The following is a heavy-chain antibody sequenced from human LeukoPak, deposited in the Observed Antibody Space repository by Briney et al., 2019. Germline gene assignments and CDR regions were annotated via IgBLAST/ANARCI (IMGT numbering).Heavy chain of an antibody. Sequence: SETLSLTCAVYGGSFSGYYWSWIRQPPGKGLEWIGEINHSGSTNYNSSLKSRVTISVGTSKNQFSLKLSSVTAADTAVYYCASLYSSGWPDYWGQGTLDTVSS. CDR2: INHSGST. D-gene: IGHD6-19*01. J-gene: IGHJ4*02. CDR3: ASLYSSGWPDY. V-gene: IGHV4-34*01. CDR1: GGSFSGYY.